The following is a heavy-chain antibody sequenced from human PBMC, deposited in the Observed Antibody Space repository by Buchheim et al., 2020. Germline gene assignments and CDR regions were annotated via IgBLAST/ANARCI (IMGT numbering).Heavy chain of an antibody. CDR1: GFTFSNFA. J-gene: IGHJ5*02. Sequence: QVQLVQSGGGVVQPGKSLTLSCAASGFTFSNFAMHWVRQAPGKGLEWVAAISIVGKTEQYAASVKGRFPVSGDNSKNPMLLQMNSLRSDDTAMYFCTKTATTVSRDWFGPWGKG. CDR3: TKTATTVSRDWFGP. CDR2: ISIVGKTE. V-gene: IGHV3-30*18. D-gene: IGHD4-17*01.